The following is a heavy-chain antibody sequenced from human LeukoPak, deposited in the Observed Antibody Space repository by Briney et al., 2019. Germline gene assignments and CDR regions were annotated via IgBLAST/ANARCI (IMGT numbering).Heavy chain of an antibody. CDR2: INHSGST. V-gene: IGHV4-34*01. Sequence: SETLSLTCAVYGGSFSAYNWGGVPDPQGKRRGWIGEINHSGSTNYNPSLKSRVTISVDTSKNQFSLRLYAVTAADTAVYYCAAEIREDAFDIWGQGTLVTVSS. D-gene: IGHD3-16*01. J-gene: IGHJ4*02. CDR1: GGSFSAYN. CDR3: AAEIREDAFDI.